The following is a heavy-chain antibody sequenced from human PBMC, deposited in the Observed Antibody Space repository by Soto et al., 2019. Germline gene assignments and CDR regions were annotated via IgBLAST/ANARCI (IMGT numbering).Heavy chain of an antibody. V-gene: IGHV5-51*01. CDR3: ARTAAAGKYYYGVDV. CDR2: IYPGDSDT. CDR1: GYSFTSYW. D-gene: IGHD6-13*01. J-gene: IGHJ6*02. Sequence: PGESLKISCKGSGYSFTSYWIGWVRQMPGKGLEWMGIIYPGDSDTRYSPSFQGQVTISADKSISTAYLQWSSLKASDTAIYYCARTAAAGKYYYGVDVWRQGTTVTVSS.